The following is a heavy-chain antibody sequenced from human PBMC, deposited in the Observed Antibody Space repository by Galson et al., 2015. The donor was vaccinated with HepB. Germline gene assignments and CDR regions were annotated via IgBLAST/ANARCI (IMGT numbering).Heavy chain of an antibody. CDR1: GYTFTSYA. J-gene: IGHJ4*02. CDR3: ARVDIVAWGGPTNFDY. Sequence: SVKVSCKASGYTFTSYAMHWVRQAPGQRLEWMGWINAGNGNTKYSQKFQGRVTITRDTSASTAYMELSSLRSEDTAVYYCARVDIVAWGGPTNFDYWGQGTLVTVSS. V-gene: IGHV1-3*01. D-gene: IGHD5-12*01. CDR2: INAGNGNT.